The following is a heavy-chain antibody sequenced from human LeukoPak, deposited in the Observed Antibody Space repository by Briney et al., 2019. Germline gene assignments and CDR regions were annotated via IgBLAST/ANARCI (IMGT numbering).Heavy chain of an antibody. J-gene: IGHJ3*02. CDR1: AFTFSNYV. CDR3: AKAGPGTMTFDAFDI. D-gene: IGHD3-22*01. CDR2: ISASGERT. Sequence: GGSLRLSCPASAFTFSNYVMSWVRQAPGKGRGWVSTISASGERTYHADSVRGRFTISTDNSKNTLHLQMNSLRAAATAVYYCAKAGPGTMTFDAFDIWGQGKVITVSS. V-gene: IGHV3-23*01.